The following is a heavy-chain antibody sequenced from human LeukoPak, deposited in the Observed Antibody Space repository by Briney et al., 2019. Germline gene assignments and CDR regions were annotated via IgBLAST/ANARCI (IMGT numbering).Heavy chain of an antibody. CDR3: AIFPTAFYYYGMDV. Sequence: PGRSLRLSCAASGFTFDDYAMHWVRQAPGKGLEWVSGISWNSGSIGYADSVKGRFTISRDNAKNSLYLQMNSLRAEDTALYYCAIFPTAFYYYGMDVWGQGTTVTVSS. D-gene: IGHD2-21*02. CDR2: ISWNSGSI. J-gene: IGHJ6*02. CDR1: GFTFDDYA. V-gene: IGHV3-9*01.